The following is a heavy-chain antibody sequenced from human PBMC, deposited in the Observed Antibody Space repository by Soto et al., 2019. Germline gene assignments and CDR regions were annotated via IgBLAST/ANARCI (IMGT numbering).Heavy chain of an antibody. J-gene: IGHJ4*02. CDR1: GGSISSYY. Sequence: SETLSLTCTVSGGSISSYYWSWIRQPPGKGLEWIGYIYYSGSTNYNPSLKSRVTISVDTSKNQFSLKLSSVTAADTAVYYCATLDYGSGSFGCWGQGTLVTVS. V-gene: IGHV4-59*01. CDR3: ATLDYGSGSFGC. CDR2: IYYSGST. D-gene: IGHD3-10*01.